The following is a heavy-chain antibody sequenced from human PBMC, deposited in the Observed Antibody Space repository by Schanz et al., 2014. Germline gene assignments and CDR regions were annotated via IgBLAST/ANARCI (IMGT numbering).Heavy chain of an antibody. V-gene: IGHV3-30*02. CDR3: AKAYSSGWYDLDY. CDR1: GFTFSSYG. D-gene: IGHD6-19*01. J-gene: IGHJ4*02. CDR2: IRYDGVNK. Sequence: HVQLVESGGGVVQPGGSLRLSCAASGFTFSSYGIHWVRQAPDKGLEWVSFIRYDGVNKYYADSVKGRFTISRDNSKNTVYLQMNSLRTEDTAVYYCAKAYSSGWYDLDYWGQGTLVTVSS.